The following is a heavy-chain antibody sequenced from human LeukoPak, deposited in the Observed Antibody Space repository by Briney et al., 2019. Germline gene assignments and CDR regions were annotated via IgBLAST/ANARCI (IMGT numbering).Heavy chain of an antibody. Sequence: ASVKVSRKASGYTFTSYGVSWVRQAPGQGLEWMGWISAYNGNTNYAQKLQGRVTMTTDTSTSTAYMELRSLTSDDTAVYYCARGGYSYGSQISLGYWGQGTLVTVSS. CDR2: ISAYNGNT. J-gene: IGHJ4*02. D-gene: IGHD5-18*01. CDR1: GYTFTSYG. CDR3: ARGGYSYGSQISLGY. V-gene: IGHV1-18*04.